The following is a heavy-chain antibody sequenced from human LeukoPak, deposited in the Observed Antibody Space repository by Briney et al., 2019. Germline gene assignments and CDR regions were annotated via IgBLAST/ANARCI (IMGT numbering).Heavy chain of an antibody. V-gene: IGHV3-48*03. CDR2: ISSSGSII. CDR3: ARGVVPPPY. Sequence: TRGSLRLSCAASGFTFSSYEFNWVRQAPGKGLEWVSYISSSGSIIFYADSVKGRFTISRDNAKKSVFLQMNSLRAEDTAIYYCARGVVPPPYWGQGTLVTVSS. D-gene: IGHD2-15*01. J-gene: IGHJ4*02. CDR1: GFTFSSYE.